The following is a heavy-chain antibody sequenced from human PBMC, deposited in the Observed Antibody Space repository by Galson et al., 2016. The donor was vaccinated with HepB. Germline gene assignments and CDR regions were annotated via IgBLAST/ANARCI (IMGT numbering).Heavy chain of an antibody. V-gene: IGHV5-51*01. CDR2: IYPADSDT. J-gene: IGHJ4*02. Sequence: QSGAEVKKPGESLKISCKTSGYTFTTHWIGWVRQMPGKGLEWMGIIYPADSDTRYSPSFQGQITISADKSITTAYLQWSSLKASDTAIYYCARGDVAAAGRFYFDFWGQ. CDR3: ARGDVAAAGRFYFDF. D-gene: IGHD6-13*01. CDR1: GYTFTTHW.